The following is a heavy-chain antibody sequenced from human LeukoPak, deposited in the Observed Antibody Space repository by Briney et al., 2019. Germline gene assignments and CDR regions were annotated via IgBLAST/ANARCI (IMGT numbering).Heavy chain of an antibody. J-gene: IGHJ4*02. Sequence: PGESLKISCKGSGYSFTSYWIGWVRQGPGKGVGWMGIIYPGDSDTRYSPSFQGQVTISADTSIRTASLQSSSLKASDTAMHYCARQTTTGTTDYWGQGTLVTVSS. V-gene: IGHV5-51*01. CDR3: ARQTTTGTTDY. CDR2: IYPGDSDT. CDR1: GYSFTSYW. D-gene: IGHD1-1*01.